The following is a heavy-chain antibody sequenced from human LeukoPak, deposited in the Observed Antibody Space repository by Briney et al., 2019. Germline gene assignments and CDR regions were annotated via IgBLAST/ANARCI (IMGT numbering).Heavy chain of an antibody. CDR1: GGSFSGYY. CDR3: ARGKWLQLGASYHYYLDV. J-gene: IGHJ6*03. V-gene: IGHV4-34*01. CDR2: INHSGST. D-gene: IGHD5-24*01. Sequence: PSETLSLTCAVYGGSFSGYYWSWIRQPPGKGLEWIGEINHSGSTNYNPSLKSRVTISVDTSKNQFSLQLNSVTPEDTAVYYCARGKWLQLGASYHYYLDVWGKGTTVTISS.